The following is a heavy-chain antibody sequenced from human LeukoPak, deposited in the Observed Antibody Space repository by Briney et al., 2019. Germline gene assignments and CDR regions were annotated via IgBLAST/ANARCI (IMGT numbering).Heavy chain of an antibody. Sequence: ASVTLSCTASGYTFTSYILHRVRHSPGQGLERLGIINTTGGGTNTAQKYLGTVTVTRDRSTSTVYMELNSLGSEGTALYYCAGDRGCSSWYYRGLYWGQGTLVTVSS. CDR1: GYTFTSYI. CDR3: AGDRGCSSWYYRGLY. J-gene: IGHJ4*02. D-gene: IGHD6-13*01. V-gene: IGHV1-46*01. CDR2: INTTGGGT.